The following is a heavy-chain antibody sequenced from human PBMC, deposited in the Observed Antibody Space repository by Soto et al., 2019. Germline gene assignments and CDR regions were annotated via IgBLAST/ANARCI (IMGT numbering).Heavy chain of an antibody. CDR1: EHTSTIYY. J-gene: IGHJ1*01. V-gene: IGHV1-2*02. CDR2: INADSGDT. D-gene: IGHD3-9*01. Sequence: QAHLVQSGAEVRKPGASVKVSCQALEHTSTIYYIHWVRQARGQGLEWMGWINADSGDTTYAEDFRGRVTFTRVTSTSTFHMELSRLRLDDTAMYFCATRDYDILTGYLHIWGQGTLITVSS. CDR3: ATRDYDILTGYLHI.